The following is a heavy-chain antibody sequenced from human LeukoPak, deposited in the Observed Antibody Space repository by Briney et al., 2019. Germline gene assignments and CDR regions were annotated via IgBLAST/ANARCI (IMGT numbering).Heavy chain of an antibody. V-gene: IGHV3-23*01. J-gene: IGHJ4*02. D-gene: IGHD5-18*01. Sequence: GGSLRLSCAASGFTFSSYAMSWVRQAPGKGLEWVSAISGSGGSTYYADSVKGRFTISRDNSKNTLYLQMNSLRAEDTAVYYCAKDGPAMAQNPLFFDYWGQGTLVTVSS. CDR1: GFTFSSYA. CDR3: AKDGPAMAQNPLFFDY. CDR2: ISGSGGST.